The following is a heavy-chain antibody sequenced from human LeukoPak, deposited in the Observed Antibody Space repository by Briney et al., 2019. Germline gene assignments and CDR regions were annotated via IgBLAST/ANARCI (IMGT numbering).Heavy chain of an antibody. CDR1: GYTFTTYD. CDR2: MNPNSGNT. CDR3: ARAPNKSDGGNSGRACFAP. J-gene: IGHJ5*02. Sequence: GASVKVSCKASGYTFTTYDINWVRQATGQGLEWMGWMNPNSGNTGYAQKFQGRVTMTRNTSISTAYMELSSLRSEDTAVYYCARAPNKSDGGNSGRACFAPGGKGPLVPVSS. D-gene: IGHD4-23*01. V-gene: IGHV1-8*01.